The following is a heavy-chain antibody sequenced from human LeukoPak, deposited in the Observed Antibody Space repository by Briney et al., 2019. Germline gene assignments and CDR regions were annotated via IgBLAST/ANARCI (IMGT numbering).Heavy chain of an antibody. D-gene: IGHD1-14*01. V-gene: IGHV4-39*01. CDR1: GGSISSSSYY. CDR2: IYYSGST. CDR3: ARHSYIGTNWFDP. J-gene: IGHJ5*02. Sequence: SETLSLTCTVSGGSISSSSYYWGWIRQPPGKGLEWIGTIYYSGSTYYNPSLKSRVTISVDTSKNQFSLKLNSMTAVDTAGYYCARHSYIGTNWFDPWGQGTLVTVSS.